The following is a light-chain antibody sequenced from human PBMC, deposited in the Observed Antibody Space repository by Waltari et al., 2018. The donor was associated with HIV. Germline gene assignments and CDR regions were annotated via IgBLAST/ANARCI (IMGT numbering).Light chain of an antibody. Sequence: QLVLTQSPSASASLGSSVKLTCTLRSGHTNYPIAWHPQQPEKGPRYLMNLKSDGSHSKGDGIPDRFSGSSSGAERYLTISSLQSEDEADYYCQTWGTGIQVFGGGTKLTVL. CDR2: LKSDGSH. V-gene: IGLV4-69*02. J-gene: IGLJ3*02. CDR3: QTWGTGIQV. CDR1: SGHTNYP.